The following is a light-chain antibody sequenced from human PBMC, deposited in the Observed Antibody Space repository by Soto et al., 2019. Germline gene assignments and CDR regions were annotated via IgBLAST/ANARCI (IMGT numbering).Light chain of an antibody. CDR2: SNN. CDR3: VAWDESLNGWV. CDR1: SSNIGHNA. Sequence: QSVLTQPPSASGTSGQRVIISCSGSSSNIGHNAVNWFQQDPGTAPKVLIYSNNQRPSGVPDRFSGSKSGTSASLAISGLQSEDEADYYCVAWDESLNGWVFGGGTKLTV. V-gene: IGLV1-44*01. J-gene: IGLJ3*02.